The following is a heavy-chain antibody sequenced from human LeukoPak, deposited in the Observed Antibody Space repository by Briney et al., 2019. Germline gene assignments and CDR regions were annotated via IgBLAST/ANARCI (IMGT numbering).Heavy chain of an antibody. Sequence: GGSLRLSCTASGFTFNNYAMSWVRQAPGKGLEWVSASSASGDSPYYADSVKGRFTISRENSKKTLDLQMNSMRAEDTAVYYCSKGVFGSGSYREYFEQWGQGTLVTVSS. J-gene: IGHJ1*01. D-gene: IGHD3-10*01. CDR2: SSASGDSP. V-gene: IGHV3-23*01. CDR3: SKGVFGSGSYREYFEQ. CDR1: GFTFNNYA.